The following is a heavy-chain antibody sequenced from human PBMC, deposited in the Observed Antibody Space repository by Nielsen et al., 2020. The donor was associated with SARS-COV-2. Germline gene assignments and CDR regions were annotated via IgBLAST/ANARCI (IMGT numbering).Heavy chain of an antibody. CDR3: ARDGSGSFDY. V-gene: IGHV4-34*01. Sequence: SETLSLTCAVYGGSFSGYYWSWIRQPPGKGLEWIGEINHSGSTNYNPSLKSRVTISVDTSKNQFSLKLSSVTAADTAVYYCARDGSGSFDYWGQGTLVTVSS. CDR2: INHSGST. J-gene: IGHJ4*02. CDR1: GGSFSGYY.